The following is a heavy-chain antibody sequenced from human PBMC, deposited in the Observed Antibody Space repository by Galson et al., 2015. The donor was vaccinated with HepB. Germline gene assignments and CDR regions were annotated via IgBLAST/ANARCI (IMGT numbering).Heavy chain of an antibody. Sequence: SLRLSCAASGFTFSSYSMNWVRQAPGKGLEWVSYISSGSGSVYYYLDSVKGRFTISRDNANNSVYLQMNSLRAEDTAVYYCARDSRRGNYYSAFDIWGQGTMVTASS. CDR3: ARDSRRGNYYSAFDI. J-gene: IGHJ3*02. CDR1: GFTFSSYS. CDR2: ISSGSGSV. V-gene: IGHV3-48*01. D-gene: IGHD1-26*01.